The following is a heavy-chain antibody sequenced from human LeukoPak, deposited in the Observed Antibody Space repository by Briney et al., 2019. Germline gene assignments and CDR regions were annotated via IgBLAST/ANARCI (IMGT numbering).Heavy chain of an antibody. Sequence: GGSLRLSCTASGTVPGFKYSDAWMTWVRQAPGKGLEWVSAISKSGDHTYYAASAKGRFTIYRDNSKNTQYLQMNSLRAEDTAVYYCATSWGPDTSAFRWGRDGMDVWGQGTTVIVS. V-gene: IGHV3-23*01. CDR3: ATSWGPDTSAFRWGRDGMDV. J-gene: IGHJ6*02. D-gene: IGHD3-16*01. CDR2: ISKSGDHT. CDR1: GTVPGFKYSDA.